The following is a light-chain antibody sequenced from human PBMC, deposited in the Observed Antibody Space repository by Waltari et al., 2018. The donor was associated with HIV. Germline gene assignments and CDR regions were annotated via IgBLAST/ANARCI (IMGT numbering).Light chain of an antibody. CDR1: SHNIGAGYA. J-gene: IGLJ3*02. Sequence: QSVLTQPPSVSGAPGQRVTISCTGRSHNIGAGYAAHWYQPLPGTAPKLLIYGNSNRPSGVPDRFSGSKSGTSASLAITGLQAEDEADYYCQSYDSTGVFGGGTKLTVL. V-gene: IGLV1-40*01. CDR2: GNS. CDR3: QSYDSTGV.